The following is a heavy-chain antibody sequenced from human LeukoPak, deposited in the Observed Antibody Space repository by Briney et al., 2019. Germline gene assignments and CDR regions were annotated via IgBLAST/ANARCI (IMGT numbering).Heavy chain of an antibody. J-gene: IGHJ4*02. CDR1: GGSFSGYY. Sequence: SETLSLTCAVYGGSFSGYYWSWIRQPPGKGLEWIGEINHSGSTNYNPSLKSRVTVSVDTSKNQFSLKLSSVTAADTAVYYCARGVHQFDYWGQGTLVTVSS. CDR2: INHSGST. CDR3: ARGVHQFDY. D-gene: IGHD1-1*01. V-gene: IGHV4-34*01.